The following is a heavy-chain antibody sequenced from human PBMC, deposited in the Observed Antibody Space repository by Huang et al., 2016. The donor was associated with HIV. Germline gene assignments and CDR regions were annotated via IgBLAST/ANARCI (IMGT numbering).Heavy chain of an antibody. CDR1: GYTFSNYD. Sequence: QVQLVQSGAEVKKPGASVKVSCKASGYTFSNYDINWVRQAPGQGLEWMGWMNPNSGNTGYARKCQGRVTMTRSNSISTAYMELSRLRFEDTAVYYCATLPPVNYGRSGGRVRDYWGQGSLVTVSS. CDR2: MNPNSGNT. CDR3: ATLPPVNYGRSGGRVRDY. J-gene: IGHJ4*02. D-gene: IGHD2-15*01. V-gene: IGHV1-8*01.